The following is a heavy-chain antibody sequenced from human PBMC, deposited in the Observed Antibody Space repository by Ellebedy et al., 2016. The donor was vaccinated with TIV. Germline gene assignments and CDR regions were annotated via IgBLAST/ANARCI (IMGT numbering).Heavy chain of an antibody. D-gene: IGHD6-13*01. V-gene: IGHV3-66*01. CDR3: ARDLGSSSYDGMDV. J-gene: IGHJ6*02. CDR2: IYSGGST. Sequence: GESLKISXAASGFTVSSNYMSWVRQAPGKGLEWVSVIYSGGSTYYADSVKGRFTISRDNSKNTLYLQMNSLRAEDTAVYYCARDLGSSSYDGMDVWGQGTTVTVSS. CDR1: GFTVSSNY.